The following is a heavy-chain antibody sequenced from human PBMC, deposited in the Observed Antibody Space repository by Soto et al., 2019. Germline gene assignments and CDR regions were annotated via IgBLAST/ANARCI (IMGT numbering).Heavy chain of an antibody. J-gene: IGHJ3*02. CDR3: AIIPRSDMSGSSASDVFDI. D-gene: IGHD6-6*01. Sequence: SVKVSWKAAGGTFSSYAISWVRQAPGQGLEWMGGIIPIFGTANYAQKFQGRVTITADESTSTAYMELSSLRSEDTAVYYCAIIPRSDMSGSSASDVFDIWGQGTMVTVPS. CDR2: IIPIFGTA. CDR1: GGTFSSYA. V-gene: IGHV1-69*13.